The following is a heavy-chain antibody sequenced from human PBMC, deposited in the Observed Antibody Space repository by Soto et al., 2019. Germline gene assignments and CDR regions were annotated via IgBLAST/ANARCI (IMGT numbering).Heavy chain of an antibody. Sequence: SETLSLTCAVYGGSFSGYYWSWIRQPPGKGLEWIGEINHSGSTNYNPSLKSRVTISVDTSKNQFSLKLSSVTAADTAVYYCARVDSSGWFYYYYGMDVWGQGTTVTVSS. CDR2: INHSGST. V-gene: IGHV4-34*01. D-gene: IGHD6-19*01. CDR3: ARVDSSGWFYYYYGMDV. J-gene: IGHJ6*02. CDR1: GGSFSGYY.